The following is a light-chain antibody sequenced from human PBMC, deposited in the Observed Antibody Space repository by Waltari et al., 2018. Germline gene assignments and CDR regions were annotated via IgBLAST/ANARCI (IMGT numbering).Light chain of an antibody. CDR2: KAS. J-gene: IGKJ1*01. Sequence: DIQMTQSPSTLSASVGDRVTITCRASQSISTWLAWYQQKPGKAPKLLIYKASTLEGGVPSRFSGSGSGTEFTLTISSLEPEDFAVYYCQQRINWPRTFGQGTKVEIK. CDR3: QQRINWPRT. CDR1: QSISTW. V-gene: IGKV1-5*03.